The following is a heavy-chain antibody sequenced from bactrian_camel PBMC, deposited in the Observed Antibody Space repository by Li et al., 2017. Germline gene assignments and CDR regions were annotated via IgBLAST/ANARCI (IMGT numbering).Heavy chain of an antibody. CDR2: IYGPTGAS. D-gene: IGHD5*01. J-gene: IGHJ4*01. Sequence: VQLVESGGGSVQVGGSLTLSCEASGYTSSSGFMGWHRQAPGQYREGVAAIYGPTGASYYGDSVKGRFTISKDTAKNTLYLQMDSLKVEDSAMYYCAADYRPSFTVGVADILSFAYTGKGTQVTV. CDR1: GYTSSSGF. V-gene: IGHV3S31*01.